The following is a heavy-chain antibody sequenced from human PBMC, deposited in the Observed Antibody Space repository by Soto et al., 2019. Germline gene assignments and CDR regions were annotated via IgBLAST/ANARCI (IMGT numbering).Heavy chain of an antibody. D-gene: IGHD3-22*01. CDR1: GYTFTSYA. Sequence: QVQLVQSGAEVKKPGASVKVSCKASGYTFTSYAMHWVRQAPGQRLEWMGWINAGNGNTKYSQKFQGRVTITRDTSASTAYMELSSLRSEDRAVYYCASPRLYYYDSSALDAFDIWGQGTMVTVSS. V-gene: IGHV1-3*01. J-gene: IGHJ3*02. CDR2: INAGNGNT. CDR3: ASPRLYYYDSSALDAFDI.